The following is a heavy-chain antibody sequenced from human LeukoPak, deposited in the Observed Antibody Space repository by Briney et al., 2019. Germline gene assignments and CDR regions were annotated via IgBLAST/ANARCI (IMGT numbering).Heavy chain of an antibody. J-gene: IGHJ2*01. CDR1: GGSISSYY. CDR2: IYHSGST. V-gene: IGHV4-59*01. Sequence: SETLSLTCTVSGGSISSYYWSWIRQPPGKGLEWIGYIYHSGSTYYNPSLKSRVTISVDRSKNQFSLKLSSVTAADTAVYYCARKRSSGWYHWYFDLWGRGTLVTVSS. D-gene: IGHD6-19*01. CDR3: ARKRSSGWYHWYFDL.